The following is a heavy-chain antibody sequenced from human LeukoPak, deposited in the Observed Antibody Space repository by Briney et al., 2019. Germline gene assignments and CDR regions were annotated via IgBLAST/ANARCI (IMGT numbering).Heavy chain of an antibody. CDR3: ARLGGSSSWYSGWFDP. CDR1: GGSISSYY. V-gene: IGHV4-34*01. D-gene: IGHD6-13*01. Sequence: SETLSLTCTVSGGSISSYYWSWIRQPPGKGLEWIGEINHSGSTNYNPSLKSRVTISVDTSKNQFSLKLSSVTAADTAVYYCARLGGSSSWYSGWFDPWGQGTLVTVSS. J-gene: IGHJ5*02. CDR2: INHSGST.